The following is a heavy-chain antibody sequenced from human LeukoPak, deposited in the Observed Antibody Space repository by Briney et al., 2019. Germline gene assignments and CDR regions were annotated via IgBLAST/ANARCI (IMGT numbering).Heavy chain of an antibody. Sequence: ASVKVSCKASGYTFTSYYMHWVRQAPGQGLEWMGIINPSGGSTSYAQKFQGRVTMTRDTSTSTVYMELSSLRSEDTAVYYCARERHRRYYYDSSGYLYYYYYGMDVWAKGPRSPSP. CDR1: GYTFTSYY. CDR2: INPSGGST. D-gene: IGHD3-22*01. J-gene: IGHJ6*02. V-gene: IGHV1-46*01. CDR3: ARERHRRYYYDSSGYLYYYYYGMDV.